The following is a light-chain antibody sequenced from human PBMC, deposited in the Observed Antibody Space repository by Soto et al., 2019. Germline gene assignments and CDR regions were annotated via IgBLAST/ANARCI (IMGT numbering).Light chain of an antibody. V-gene: IGKV3-20*01. J-gene: IGKJ1*01. CDR3: QQYGTYRT. CDR2: AAS. Sequence: ESVLTQSPGTLSLSPGERATLSCRASQSVSSDYLAWYQHKPGQAPRLLIYAASTRATGIPDRFSGSGSGTDFTLTITRLEPEDFAVYYCQQYGTYRTFGQGTKVDIK. CDR1: QSVSSDY.